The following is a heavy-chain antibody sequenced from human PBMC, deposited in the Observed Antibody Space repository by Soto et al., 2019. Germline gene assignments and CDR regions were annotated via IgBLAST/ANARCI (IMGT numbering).Heavy chain of an antibody. CDR2: INHSGST. D-gene: IGHD2-15*01. CDR1: GGYFSDYY. Sequence: SETLSLTCAVYGGYFSDYYWRWIRQPPGKGLEWIGEINHSGSTNYNPSLKSRVTISVDTSKNQFSLKLSSVTAADTAVYYCARIDYCSGGSFYSGVSDSDYWGQGTLVTVFS. J-gene: IGHJ4*02. V-gene: IGHV4-34*01. CDR3: ARIDYCSGGSFYSGVSDSDY.